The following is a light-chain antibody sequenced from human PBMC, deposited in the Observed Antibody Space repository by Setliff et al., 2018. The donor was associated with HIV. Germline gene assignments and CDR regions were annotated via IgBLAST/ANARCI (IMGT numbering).Light chain of an antibody. J-gene: IGLJ1*01. CDR2: DVS. V-gene: IGLV2-14*03. CDR1: SSDVGSYKY. CDR3: SSYTSTSTLV. Sequence: LTQPASVSGSPGQSITISCTGTSSDVGSYKYVSWFQQHPGKVPKVMIYDVSNRPSGVSNRFSGSKSGNTASLTISGLQAEDEADYYCSSYTSTSTLVVGTGTKVT.